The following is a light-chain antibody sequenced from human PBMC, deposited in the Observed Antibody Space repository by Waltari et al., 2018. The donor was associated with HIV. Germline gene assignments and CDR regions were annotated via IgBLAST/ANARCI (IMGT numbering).Light chain of an antibody. V-gene: IGLV3-1*01. CDR3: QAWDSSTAGVV. CDR1: QLGDKY. CDR2: QDS. J-gene: IGLJ2*01. Sequence: SYELTQPPSVSVSPGQTASITCSGDQLGDKYACWYQQKPGQSPVLVIYQDSKSGASSRGNSSSNSGNTATLTISGTQAMDEADYYCQAWDSSTAGVVFGGGTKLTVL.